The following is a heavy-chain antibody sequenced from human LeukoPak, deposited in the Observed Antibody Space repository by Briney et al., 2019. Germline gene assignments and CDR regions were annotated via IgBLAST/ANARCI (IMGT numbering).Heavy chain of an antibody. CDR3: ARDPIRYSSGWYSIDY. D-gene: IGHD6-19*01. V-gene: IGHV3-30*04. Sequence: GGSLRLSCAASGFTFSSYAMHWVRQAPGKGLEWVAVISYDGSNKYYADSVKGRFTISRDNSKNTLYLQMNSLRAEDTAVYYCARDPIRYSSGWYSIDYWGQGTLVTVSS. CDR2: ISYDGSNK. CDR1: GFTFSSYA. J-gene: IGHJ4*02.